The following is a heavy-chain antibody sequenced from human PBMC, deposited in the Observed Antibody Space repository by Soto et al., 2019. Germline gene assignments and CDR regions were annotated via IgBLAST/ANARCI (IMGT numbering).Heavy chain of an antibody. Sequence: QVQLVQSGAEEKKPGASVKVSCKASGYTVTSYAMHWVRQAPGQRLEWMGWINAGNGNTKYSQTFQGRVTITRDTSASTAYMELSSLRSEDTAVYYRARDPSYYGMDVWGQGTTVTVSS. J-gene: IGHJ6*02. CDR3: ARDPSYYGMDV. CDR2: INAGNGNT. CDR1: GYTVTSYA. V-gene: IGHV1-3*05.